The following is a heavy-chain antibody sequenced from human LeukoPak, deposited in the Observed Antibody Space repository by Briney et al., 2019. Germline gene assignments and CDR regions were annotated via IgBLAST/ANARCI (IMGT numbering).Heavy chain of an antibody. D-gene: IGHD6-19*01. CDR3: ARDPPESSGWATSYGMDV. V-gene: IGHV4-4*07. CDR2: IYTSGST. Sequence: SETLSLTCTVSGGSISSYYWSWIRQPAGKGLEWIGRIYTSGSTNYNPSLKSRVTMSVDTSKNQFSLKLSSVTAADTAVYYCARDPPESSGWATSYGMDVWGRGTTVTVSS. CDR1: GGSISSYY. J-gene: IGHJ6*02.